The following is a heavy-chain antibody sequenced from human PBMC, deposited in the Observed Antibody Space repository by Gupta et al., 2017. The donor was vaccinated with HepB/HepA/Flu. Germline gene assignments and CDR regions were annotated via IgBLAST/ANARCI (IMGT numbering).Heavy chain of an antibody. CDR2: LNPNSGGT. Sequence: QVQLVQSGAEVKKPGASVNVSCKASGYTFTGYYMYWVRQAPGNGLEWMGCLNPNSGGTNFAQKFQGRVTMTRDTSISTAYMELSSLRYDDTAVYYCARGSCSTTSCSTYDYFYMDVWGKGTAVTVSS. J-gene: IGHJ6*03. V-gene: IGHV1-2*02. CDR3: ARGSCSTTSCSTYDYFYMDV. CDR1: GYTFTGYY. D-gene: IGHD2-2*01.